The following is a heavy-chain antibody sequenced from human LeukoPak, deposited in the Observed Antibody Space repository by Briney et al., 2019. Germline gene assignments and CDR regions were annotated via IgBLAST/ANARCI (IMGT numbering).Heavy chain of an antibody. CDR3: ASTVSYYFDY. V-gene: IGHV4-34*01. Sequence: SETLSLTCAVYGGSFSGYYWSWIRQPPGKGLEWIGEVNHSGSTNYNPSLKSRVTISVDTSKNQFSLKLSSVTAADTAVYYCASTVSYYFDYWGQGTLVTVSS. D-gene: IGHD4-17*01. CDR1: GGSFSGYY. J-gene: IGHJ4*02. CDR2: VNHSGST.